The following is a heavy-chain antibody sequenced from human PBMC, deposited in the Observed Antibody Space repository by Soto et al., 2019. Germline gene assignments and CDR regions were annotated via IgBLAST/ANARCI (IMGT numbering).Heavy chain of an antibody. CDR2: INGNAAST. CDR3: AKEPGFNSGWYIVD. V-gene: IGHV3-23*01. D-gene: IGHD6-19*01. J-gene: IGHJ4*02. Sequence: LRLSCAASGFTFSSYAMIWVRQAPGKGLEWVSAINGNAASTFYADSVKGRFTISRDNPKNTLYLQMDRLRAEDTAIYHCAKEPGFNSGWYIVDWGQGTLVTVSS. CDR1: GFTFSSYA.